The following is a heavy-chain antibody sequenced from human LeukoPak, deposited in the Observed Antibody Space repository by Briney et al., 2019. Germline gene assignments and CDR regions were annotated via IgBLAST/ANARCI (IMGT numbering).Heavy chain of an antibody. CDR1: GFTFSDHY. CDR2: IRNKANSYTT. CDR3: TRSGIVTTPYYFDY. Sequence: GGSLRLSCAASGFTFSDHYMDWVRQAPGKGLEWVGRIRNKANSYTTEYAASVKGRFTISRDDSKNSLYLQMNSLKTEDTAVYYRTRSGIVTTPYYFDYWGQGTLVTVAS. J-gene: IGHJ4*02. D-gene: IGHD5-12*01. V-gene: IGHV3-72*01.